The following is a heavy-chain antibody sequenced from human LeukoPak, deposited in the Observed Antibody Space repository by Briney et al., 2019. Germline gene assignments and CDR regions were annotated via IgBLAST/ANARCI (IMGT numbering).Heavy chain of an antibody. D-gene: IGHD1-14*01. CDR3: ARDRTPGPYYYYGMDV. V-gene: IGHV1-69*13. CDR2: IIPIFDSA. Sequence: SVKVSCKASGYTFTGYYMHWVRQAPGQGLEWMGGIIPIFDSAKYAQKFQGRVTITADESTSTANMELSSLRSEDTAVYYCARDRTPGPYYYYGMDVWGQGTTVTVSS. CDR1: GYTFTGYY. J-gene: IGHJ6*02.